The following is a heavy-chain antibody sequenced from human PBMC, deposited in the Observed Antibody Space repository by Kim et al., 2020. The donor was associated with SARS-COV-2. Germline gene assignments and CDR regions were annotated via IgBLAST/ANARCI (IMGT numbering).Heavy chain of an antibody. Sequence: GPNYAQKFQGRVTMTRDTSIRTAYMELSRLRSDDTAVYYCARDHPGGQGYWGQGTLVTVSS. V-gene: IGHV1-2*02. CDR2: GP. D-gene: IGHD3-16*01. J-gene: IGHJ4*02. CDR3: ARDHPGGQGY.